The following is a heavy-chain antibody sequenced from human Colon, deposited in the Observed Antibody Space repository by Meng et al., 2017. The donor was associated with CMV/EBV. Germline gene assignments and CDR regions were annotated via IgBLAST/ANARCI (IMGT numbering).Heavy chain of an antibody. CDR1: GFTISSYE. CDR3: ARDSSLSGDRVDC. Sequence: GESLKISCEASGFTISSYEMSWVRQAPGKGLQWVSYIGYVDTIFYADFVKGRFTISRGNAKNSLYLHLNSLTAEDTAVYYCARDSSLSGDRVDCWGQGTLVTVSS. J-gene: IGHJ4*02. V-gene: IGHV3-48*03. D-gene: IGHD7-27*01. CDR2: IGYVDTI.